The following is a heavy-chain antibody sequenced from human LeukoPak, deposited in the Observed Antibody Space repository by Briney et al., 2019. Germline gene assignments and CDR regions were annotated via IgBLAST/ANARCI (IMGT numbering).Heavy chain of an antibody. CDR1: GYTFTSYY. CDR2: INPSGGSA. J-gene: IGHJ4*02. CDR3: VRDSGGEDIPL. Sequence: ASVKVSCKASGYTFTSYYMHWVRQAPGQGLQWMGIINPSGGSAKYAQKFQDRVTVTSDTSTTTVYMELRSLRFEDTAVYYCVRDSGGEDIPLWSQRTLVTVSS. V-gene: IGHV1-46*01. D-gene: IGHD1-26*01.